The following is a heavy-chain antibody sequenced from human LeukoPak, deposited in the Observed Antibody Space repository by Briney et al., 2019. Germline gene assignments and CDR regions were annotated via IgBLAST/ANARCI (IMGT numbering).Heavy chain of an antibody. CDR1: GVSFSGYY. J-gene: IGHJ6*02. V-gene: IGHV4-34*01. D-gene: IGHD2-21*02. CDR2: INHSGST. Sequence: SETLSLTCAVYGVSFSGYYWSWIRQPPGKGLEWIGEINHSGSTNYNPSLKSRVTISVDTSKNQFSLKLSSVTAADTAVYYCARRCGGDCYGGRYGMDVWGQGTTVTVSS. CDR3: ARRCGGDCYGGRYGMDV.